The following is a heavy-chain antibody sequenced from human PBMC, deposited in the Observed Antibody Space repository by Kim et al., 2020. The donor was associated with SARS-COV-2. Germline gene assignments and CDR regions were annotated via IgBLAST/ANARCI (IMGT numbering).Heavy chain of an antibody. CDR2: IKTKRSVGAT. D-gene: IGHD2-21*02. J-gene: IGHJ4*02. CDR1: GFTFLDAW. V-gene: IGHV3-15*01. Sequence: GGSLRLSCAASGFTFLDAWMSWVRQPPGKGLEWVGRIKTKRSVGATDYAAPVRGRFTISRDDSTSTLFLQMNGLKTEDTAVYYCTTHRRGNCGGDCYEGYWGQGTLVTVSS. CDR3: TTHRRGNCGGDCYEGY.